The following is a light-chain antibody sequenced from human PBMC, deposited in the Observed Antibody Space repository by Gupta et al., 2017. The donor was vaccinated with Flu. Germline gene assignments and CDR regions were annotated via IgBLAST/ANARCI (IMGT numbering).Light chain of an antibody. CDR2: WAS. J-gene: IGKJ1*01. Sequence: KCKSSQSILYSSNNKNYLAWYQQKPGQPPKLLIYWASTRESGVPDRFSGSGSGTDFTLTISSLQAEDVAVYYCQQYYSTPRTFGQGTKVEIK. CDR3: QQYYSTPRT. CDR1: QSILYSSNNKNY. V-gene: IGKV4-1*01.